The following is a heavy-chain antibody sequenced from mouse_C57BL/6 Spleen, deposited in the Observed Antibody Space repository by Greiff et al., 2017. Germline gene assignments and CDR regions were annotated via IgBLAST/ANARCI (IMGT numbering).Heavy chain of an antibody. CDR1: GFTFTDYY. J-gene: IGHJ2*01. D-gene: IGHD2-1*01. Sequence: EVQRVESGGGLVQPGGSLSLSCAASGFTFTDYYMSWVRQPPGKALEWLGFIRNKANGYTTEYSASVKGRFTISRDNSQSILYVQMNALRAEDSATYYCARYGGGNLFDYWGQGTT. CDR3: ARYGGGNLFDY. CDR2: IRNKANGYTT. V-gene: IGHV7-3*01.